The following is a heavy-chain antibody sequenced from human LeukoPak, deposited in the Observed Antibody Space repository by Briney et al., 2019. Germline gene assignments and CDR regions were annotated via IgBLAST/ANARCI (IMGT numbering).Heavy chain of an antibody. J-gene: IGHJ4*02. CDR1: GYTFTTYG. D-gene: IGHD1-1*01. V-gene: IGHV1-18*01. Sequence: ASVKVSCKASGYTFTTYGFSWVRQAPRLGLEWMGWISAYNGNTNYAQRLQGRVTMTTDTSTSTVYMELRSLRSDDTAVYYCARDKSWKPDSWGQGTLVTVSS. CDR3: ARDKSWKPDS. CDR2: ISAYNGNT.